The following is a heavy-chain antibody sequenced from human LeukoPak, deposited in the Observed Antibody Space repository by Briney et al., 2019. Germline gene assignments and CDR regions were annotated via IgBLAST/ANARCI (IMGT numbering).Heavy chain of an antibody. CDR2: IYYSGST. CDR3: ARSPGRNYYDSSGYVDY. V-gene: IGHV4-39*01. J-gene: IGHJ4*02. D-gene: IGHD3-22*01. CDR1: GGSLSSSSYY. Sequence: PSESLSLTCTVSGGSLSSSSYYWGWIRQPPGKGLEWIGRIYYSGSTHYSPSLKCRVTISVDTSKNQFSLKLSAVTAADTAVYYCARSPGRNYYDSSGYVDYWGQGTLVTVSS.